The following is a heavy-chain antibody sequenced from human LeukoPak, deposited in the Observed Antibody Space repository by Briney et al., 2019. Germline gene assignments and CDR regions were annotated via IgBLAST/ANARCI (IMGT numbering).Heavy chain of an antibody. Sequence: PETLSLTCTLSGDSPSSYNWSCIRHTPGEGLECIGYIYCSGGTNYIPSLKKRVTISVYTSKNTSSLNLSSVNAADTALYYCARLVRLSTDYFDYWGQGTLVTVSS. J-gene: IGHJ4*02. CDR3: ARLVRLSTDYFDY. V-gene: IGHV4-59*01. D-gene: IGHD3-16*01. CDR2: IYCSGGT. CDR1: GDSPSSYN.